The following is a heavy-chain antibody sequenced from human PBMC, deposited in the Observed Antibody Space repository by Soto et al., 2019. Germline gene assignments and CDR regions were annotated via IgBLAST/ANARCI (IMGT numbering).Heavy chain of an antibody. CDR1: GFTFSSYW. Sequence: EVQLVESGGGLVQPGGSLRLSCAASGFTFSSYWMAWVRQAPGKGLEWVANIKQDGSEKYYVDSVKGRFTISRDNAKNSPYLQMNSLRAEDTAVYYCARGGYYYYMDVWGKGTTVTVSS. J-gene: IGHJ6*03. CDR2: IKQDGSEK. V-gene: IGHV3-7*01. CDR3: ARGGYYYYMDV.